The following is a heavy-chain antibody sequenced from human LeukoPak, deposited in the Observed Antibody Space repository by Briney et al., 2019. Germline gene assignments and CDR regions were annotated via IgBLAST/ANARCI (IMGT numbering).Heavy chain of an antibody. CDR1: RYTFTGYY. CDR3: ARDQGYCSSTSCSFDY. CDR2: INPNSGGT. V-gene: IGHV1-2*02. Sequence: ASVKVSCKASRYTFTGYYMHWVRQAPGQGLEWMGWINPNSGGTNYAQKFQGRVTMTRDTSISTAYMELSRLRSDDTAVYYCARDQGYCSSTSCSFDYWGQGTLVTVSS. D-gene: IGHD2-2*01. J-gene: IGHJ4*02.